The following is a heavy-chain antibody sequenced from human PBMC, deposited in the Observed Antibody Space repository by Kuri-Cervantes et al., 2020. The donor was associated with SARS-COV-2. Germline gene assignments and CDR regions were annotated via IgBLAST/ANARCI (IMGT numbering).Heavy chain of an antibody. J-gene: IGHJ6*02. Sequence: ASVKVSCKASGYTFTSYGISWVRQAPGQGLEWMGWISAYNGNTNYAQKLQGRVTMTTDTSTSTAYMELSSLRSEDTAVYYCASSRGITIFGVVIKYYYGMDVWGQGTPVTVSS. CDR1: GYTFTSYG. CDR2: ISAYNGNT. CDR3: ASSRGITIFGVVIKYYYGMDV. V-gene: IGHV1-18*01. D-gene: IGHD3-3*01.